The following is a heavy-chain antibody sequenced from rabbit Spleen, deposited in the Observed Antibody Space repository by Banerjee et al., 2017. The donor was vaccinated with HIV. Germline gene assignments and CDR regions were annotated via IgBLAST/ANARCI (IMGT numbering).Heavy chain of an antibody. D-gene: IGHD1-1*01. CDR2: IDTGSRGST. CDR1: GFSFSSSYH. J-gene: IGHJ4*01. V-gene: IGHV1S40*01. Sequence: QSLEESGGDLVKPGASLTLTCTVSGFSFSSSYHICWVRQAPGKGLEWIACIDTGSRGSTYYASWAKGRFTISKTSSTTVTLQVTSLTVADTATYFCARADSDAGYLDLWGQGTLVTVS. CDR3: ARADSDAGYLDL.